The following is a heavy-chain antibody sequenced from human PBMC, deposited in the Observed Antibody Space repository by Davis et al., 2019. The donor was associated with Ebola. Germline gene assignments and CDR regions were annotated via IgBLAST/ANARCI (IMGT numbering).Heavy chain of an antibody. J-gene: IGHJ6*02. D-gene: IGHD5-24*01. Sequence: GGSLRPSCAASGFTFSSYGMHWVRQAPGKGLEWVAVIWYDGSNKYYADSVKGRFTISRDNSKNTLYLQMNSLRAEDTAVYYCASLWATPCMDVWGQGTTVTVSS. CDR2: IWYDGSNK. CDR1: GFTFSSYG. CDR3: ASLWATPCMDV. V-gene: IGHV3-33*08.